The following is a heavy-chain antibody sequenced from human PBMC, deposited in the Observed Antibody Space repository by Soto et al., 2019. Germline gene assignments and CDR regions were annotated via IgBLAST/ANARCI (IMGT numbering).Heavy chain of an antibody. CDR3: ARDRGDILTGYLRNYYGMDV. Sequence: QVQLVESGGGVVQPGRSLRLSCAASGFTFSSYAMHWVRQAPGKGLEWVAVISYDGSNKYYADSVKGRFTISRDNSKNPLYLQMNSLRAEDTAVYYCARDRGDILTGYLRNYYGMDVWGQGTTVTVSS. J-gene: IGHJ6*02. CDR2: ISYDGSNK. D-gene: IGHD3-9*01. V-gene: IGHV3-30-3*01. CDR1: GFTFSSYA.